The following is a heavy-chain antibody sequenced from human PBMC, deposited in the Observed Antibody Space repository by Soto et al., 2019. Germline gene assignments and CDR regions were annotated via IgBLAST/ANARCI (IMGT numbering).Heavy chain of an antibody. CDR3: ARELRALYYYGMDV. CDR2: IYYSGST. D-gene: IGHD4-17*01. Sequence: SETLSLTCTVSGGSISSYYWSWIRQPPGKGLEWIGYIYYSGSTNYNPSLKSRVTISVDTSKNQFSLKLSSVTAADTAVYYCARELRALYYYGMDVWGQGTTVTVS. J-gene: IGHJ6*02. V-gene: IGHV4-59*01. CDR1: GGSISSYY.